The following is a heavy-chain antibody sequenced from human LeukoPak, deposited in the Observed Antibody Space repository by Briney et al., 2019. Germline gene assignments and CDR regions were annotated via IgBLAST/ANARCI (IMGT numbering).Heavy chain of an antibody. CDR3: ARDGQLDY. V-gene: IGHV3-9*01. CDR1: GFTFDDYA. Sequence: GGSLRLSCAASGFTFDDYAMHWVRQAPGKGLEWVSGISWNSGSIGYADSVKGRFTISRDNSKNTLYLQMNSLRAEDTAVYYCARDGQLDYWGQGTLVTVSS. J-gene: IGHJ4*02. D-gene: IGHD5-24*01. CDR2: ISWNSGSI.